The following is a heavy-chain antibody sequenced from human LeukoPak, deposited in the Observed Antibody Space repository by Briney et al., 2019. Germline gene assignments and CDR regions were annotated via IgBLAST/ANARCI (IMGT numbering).Heavy chain of an antibody. V-gene: IGHV3-23*01. J-gene: IGHJ4*02. CDR1: GFTFSSYA. Sequence: GGSLRLSCAASGFTFSSYAMSWVRQAPGKGLEWVSAISGSGGSTYYADSVKGRSTISRDNSKNTLYLQMNSLRAEDTAVYYCAKEGDYYDSSGYYFDYWGQGTLVTVSS. CDR3: AKEGDYYDSSGYYFDY. D-gene: IGHD3-22*01. CDR2: ISGSGGST.